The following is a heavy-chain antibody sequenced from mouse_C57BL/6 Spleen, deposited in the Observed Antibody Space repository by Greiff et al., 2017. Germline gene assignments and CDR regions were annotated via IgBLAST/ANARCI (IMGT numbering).Heavy chain of an antibody. V-gene: IGHV1-22*01. D-gene: IGHD2-1*01. CDR2: INPNNGGT. CDR1: GYTFTDYN. CDR3: ARRGGYGNYFDWYFDV. Sequence: VQLQQSGPELVKPGASVKMSCKASGYTFTDYNMHWVKQSHGKSLEWIGYINPNNGGTSYNQKFKGKATLTVNKSSSTAYMELRSLTSEDSAVYYCARRGGYGNYFDWYFDVWGTGTTVTVSS. J-gene: IGHJ1*03.